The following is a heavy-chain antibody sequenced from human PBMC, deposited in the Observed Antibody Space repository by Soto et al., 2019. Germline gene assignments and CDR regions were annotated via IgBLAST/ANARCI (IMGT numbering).Heavy chain of an antibody. CDR2: ISSSGITI. J-gene: IGHJ5*02. D-gene: IGHD6-19*01. V-gene: IGHV3-11*01. Sequence: PGGSLRLSCASSGFTFSDYYMSCIRQAPGNGLDWLSYISSSGITIYYADSVKGRFTIPRDNAKNSLYLQRNSLRAEDTAVYYCARDKFPPSYSSGWRTNWFDPWGQETRVTVSS. CDR1: GFTFSDYY. CDR3: ARDKFPPSYSSGWRTNWFDP.